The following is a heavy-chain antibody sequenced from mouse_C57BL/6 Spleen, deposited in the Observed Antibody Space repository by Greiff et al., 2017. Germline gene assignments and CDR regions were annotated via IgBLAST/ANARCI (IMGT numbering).Heavy chain of an antibody. CDR3: ARARGNSSWFAY. D-gene: IGHD2-1*01. Sequence: ESGPGLVKPSQSLSLTCSVTGYSITSGYYWNWIRQFPGNKLEWMGYISYDGSNNYNPSLKNRISITRDTSKNQFFLKLNSVTTEDTATYYCARARGNSSWFAYWGQGTLVTVSA. CDR1: GYSITSGYY. J-gene: IGHJ3*01. V-gene: IGHV3-6*01. CDR2: ISYDGSN.